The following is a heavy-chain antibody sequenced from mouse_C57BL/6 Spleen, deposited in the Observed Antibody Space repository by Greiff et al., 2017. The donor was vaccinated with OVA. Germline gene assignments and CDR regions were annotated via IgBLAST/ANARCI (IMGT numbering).Heavy chain of an antibody. D-gene: IGHD2-3*01. J-gene: IGHJ2*01. V-gene: IGHV3-6*01. CDR2: ISYDGSN. CDR3: ARSYDGHFDY. Sequence: EESGPGLVKPSQSLSLTCSVTGYSITSGYYWNWIRQFPGNNLEWMGYISYDGSNNSNPSLKNRISITRDTSKNQFFLKLNSVTTEDTATYYCARSYDGHFDYWGQGTTLTVSS. CDR1: GYSITSGYY.